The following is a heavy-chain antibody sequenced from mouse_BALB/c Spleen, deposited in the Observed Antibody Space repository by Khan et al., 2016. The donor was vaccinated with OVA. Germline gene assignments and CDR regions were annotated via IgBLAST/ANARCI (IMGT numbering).Heavy chain of an antibody. J-gene: IGHJ3*01. CDR3: TRGRAN. CDR1: GYSITSDYV. V-gene: IGHV3-2*02. D-gene: IGHD3-3*01. CDR2: ISYSGST. Sequence: EVKLLESGPGLVKPSQSLSLTCTVTGYSITSDYVWNWIRQFPGNKLEWMGYISYSGSTSYTPSLNSRFSITRDTSKNPFFLQLNSMTTEDTATYYCTRGRANWGQGTLVTVSA.